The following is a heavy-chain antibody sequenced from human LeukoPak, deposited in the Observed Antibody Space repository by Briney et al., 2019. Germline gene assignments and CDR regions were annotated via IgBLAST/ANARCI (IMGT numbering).Heavy chain of an antibody. CDR2: ISSDGGRK. CDR1: GFSFSTFP. V-gene: IGHV3-64*01. Sequence: GGSLRLSCAASGFSFSTFPMHWVRQAPGKGLEYVSSISSDGGRKYYANSVKGRFTISRDNSNYVLYLQMDSLRAEDMAVYYCAREFCTTNTCYTGAFGFWGQGTTVTVSS. CDR3: AREFCTTNTCYTGAFGF. D-gene: IGHD2-2*02. J-gene: IGHJ3*01.